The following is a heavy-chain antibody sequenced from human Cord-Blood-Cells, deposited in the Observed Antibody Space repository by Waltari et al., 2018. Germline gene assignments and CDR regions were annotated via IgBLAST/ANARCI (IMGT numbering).Heavy chain of an antibody. J-gene: IGHJ5*02. Sequence: QVQMQESGPVLVKPSETLSLTCTVSGDSLSSHYCCWLRQPPGKGLEWIGYIYYSGSTNYNPSLKSRVTISVDTSKNQFSLKLSSVTAADTAVYYCARGGWYYDFWSGANWFDPWGQGTLVTVSS. V-gene: IGHV4-59*11. CDR1: GDSLSSHY. CDR2: IYYSGST. D-gene: IGHD3-3*01. CDR3: ARGGWYYDFWSGANWFDP.